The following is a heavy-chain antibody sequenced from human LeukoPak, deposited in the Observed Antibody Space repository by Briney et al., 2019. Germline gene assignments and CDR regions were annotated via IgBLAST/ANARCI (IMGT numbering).Heavy chain of an antibody. Sequence: GGSLRLSCVASGFTVSSNYMSWVRQAPGKGLEWVSVIYSGGSTYYADSVKGRFTISRDNSKNTLYLQMNSLRAEDTAVYYCARAGLAAAAHYYYYGMDVWGQGTTVTVSS. D-gene: IGHD6-13*01. J-gene: IGHJ6*02. V-gene: IGHV3-66*01. CDR1: GFTVSSNY. CDR3: ARAGLAAAAHYYYYGMDV. CDR2: IYSGGST.